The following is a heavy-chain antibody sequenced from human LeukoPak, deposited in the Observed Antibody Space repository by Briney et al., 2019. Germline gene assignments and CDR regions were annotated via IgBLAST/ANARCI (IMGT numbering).Heavy chain of an antibody. D-gene: IGHD2-15*01. CDR3: ASTYCSGGSCYGAFDI. V-gene: IGHV4-39*01. Sequence: PSETLSLTCAVYGGSFSSYYWGWIRQPAGKGLEWIGNIYYSGRTYYNPPLRSRVAISVDTSKNQFSLKLTSVTAADTAVYYCASTYCSGGSCYGAFDIWGQGTMVTVSS. CDR2: IYYSGRT. J-gene: IGHJ3*02. CDR1: GGSFSSYY.